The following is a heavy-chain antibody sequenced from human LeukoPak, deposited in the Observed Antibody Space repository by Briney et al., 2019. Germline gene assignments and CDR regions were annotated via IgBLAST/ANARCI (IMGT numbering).Heavy chain of an antibody. CDR1: GGSISSYY. V-gene: IGHV4-59*01. J-gene: IGHJ6*03. D-gene: IGHD2-21*01. Sequence: ASETLSLTCTVSGGSISSYYWSWIRQPPGKGLEWIGYIYYSGSTNYNPSLKSRVTISVDTSKNQFSLKLSSVTAADTAVYYCAREVVGGGTIYYYYYMDVWGKGTTVTVSS. CDR2: IYYSGST. CDR3: AREVVGGGTIYYYYYMDV.